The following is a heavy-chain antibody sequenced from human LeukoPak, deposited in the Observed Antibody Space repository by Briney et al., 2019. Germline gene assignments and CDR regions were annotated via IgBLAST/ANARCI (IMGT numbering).Heavy chain of an antibody. D-gene: IGHD3-10*01. Sequence: PGGSLRLSCAASGFTFSTYGMHWVRQAPGKGLEWVAFIRYDGSNKYYIDSVKGRFTISRDNSKNTLYLQMNSLRTEDTAVYYCAKDSVRGVNGDLIWGQGTLVTVSS. CDR3: AKDSVRGVNGDLI. CDR2: IRYDGSNK. V-gene: IGHV3-30*02. CDR1: GFTFSTYG. J-gene: IGHJ4*02.